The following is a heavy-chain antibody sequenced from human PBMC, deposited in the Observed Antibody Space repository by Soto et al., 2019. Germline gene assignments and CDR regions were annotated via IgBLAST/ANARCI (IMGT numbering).Heavy chain of an antibody. V-gene: IGHV3-21*04. J-gene: IGHJ4*02. CDR2: ISTGGSYL. D-gene: IGHD6-13*01. CDR3: AKENGYSSTWFEFDY. CDR1: GFTFSNYW. Sequence: GSLRLSCAASGFTFSNYWVHWVRQAPGKGLEWVSSISTGGSYLYYADSVKGRFTISRDNSKNTLYLQMNSLRAEDTAVYYCAKENGYSSTWFEFDYWGQGTLVTVSS.